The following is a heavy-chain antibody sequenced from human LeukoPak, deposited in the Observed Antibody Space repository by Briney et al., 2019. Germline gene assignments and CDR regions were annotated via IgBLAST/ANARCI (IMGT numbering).Heavy chain of an antibody. CDR3: ARDSIFGDYVTFFDY. J-gene: IGHJ4*02. V-gene: IGHV3-21*01. CDR1: GFTFSSYS. D-gene: IGHD4-17*01. Sequence: PGGSLRLSCAASGFTFSSYSMNWVRQAPGKGLEWVSSISSSSSYIYYADSVKGRFTISRDNAKNSLYLQMNSPRAEDTAVYYCARDSIFGDYVTFFDYWGQGTLVTVSS. CDR2: ISSSSSYI.